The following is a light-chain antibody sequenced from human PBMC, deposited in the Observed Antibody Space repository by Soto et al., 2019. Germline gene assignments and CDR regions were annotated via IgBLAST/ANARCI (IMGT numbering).Light chain of an antibody. V-gene: IGLV4-69*01. CDR2: INSDGSH. CDR1: SGHQSYA. J-gene: IGLJ7*01. CDR3: QTWGAGPHVV. Sequence: QLVLTQPPAASASLGASVKLTCTLSSGHQSYAIAWHQQQPERGPRYMMKINSDGSHRKGDGIPDRFSGSSSGAERYLTISSLQSEDEADYHCQTWGAGPHVVFGGGTQLTVL.